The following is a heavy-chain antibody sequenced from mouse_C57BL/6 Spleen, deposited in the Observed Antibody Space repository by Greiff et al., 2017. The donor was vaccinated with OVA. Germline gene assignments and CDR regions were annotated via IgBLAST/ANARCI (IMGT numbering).Heavy chain of an antibody. V-gene: IGHV1-19*01. CDR1: GYTFTDYY. D-gene: IGHD3-3*01. J-gene: IGHJ2*01. Sequence: EVQLQQSGPVLVKPGASVKMSCKASGYTFTDYYMNWVKQSPGKSLEWIGVINPYNGGTSYNQKFKGKATLTVDKSSSTAYMELNSLTSEDSAVYYCARKGLDYFDYWGQGTTLTVSS. CDR2: INPYNGGT. CDR3: ARKGLDYFDY.